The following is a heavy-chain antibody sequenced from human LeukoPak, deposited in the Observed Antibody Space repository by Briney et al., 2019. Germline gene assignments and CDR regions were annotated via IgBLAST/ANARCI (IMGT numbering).Heavy chain of an antibody. CDR1: GFIFRTYP. CDR2: ITGTSDKT. V-gene: IGHV3-23*01. CDR3: VKDFLHGPHIEPVGSVGPFDF. Sequence: PGGSLRLSCAASGFIFRTYPMSWVRQAPGKGLEWVSAITGTSDKTYYGDSVKGRFTISRDNSKNTLSLQMNSLRPEDTAVYYCVKDFLHGPHIEPVGSVGPFDFWGQGTLVIVSS. D-gene: IGHD2-21*01. J-gene: IGHJ4*02.